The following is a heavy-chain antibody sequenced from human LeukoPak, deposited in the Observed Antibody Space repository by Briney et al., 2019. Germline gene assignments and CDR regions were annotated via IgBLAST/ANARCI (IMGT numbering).Heavy chain of an antibody. V-gene: IGHV1-18*01. D-gene: IGHD1-1*01. CDR1: GYTFTNYG. CDR3: ARYSGSGWFDP. Sequence: GASVKVSCKASGYTFTNYGINWVRQAPGQGLEWMGWISAYNGNTIYAQKLQDRVTMTTDTSTSTAYMDLRSLRSDDTAVYYCARYSGSGWFDPWGQGILVTVSS. CDR2: ISAYNGNT. J-gene: IGHJ5*02.